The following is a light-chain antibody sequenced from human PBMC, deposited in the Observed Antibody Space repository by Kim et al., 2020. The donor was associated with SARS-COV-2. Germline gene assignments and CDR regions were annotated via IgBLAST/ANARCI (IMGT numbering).Light chain of an antibody. CDR3: QVWDSSTAWV. CDR2: RDS. Sequence: VALGQTARITCGGNNIGSKNVHWYQQKPGQAPVLVIYRDSNRPSGIPERFSGYNSGNTATLTISRAQAGDEADYYCQVWDSSTAWVFGGGTQLTVL. V-gene: IGLV3-9*01. J-gene: IGLJ3*02. CDR1: NIGSKN.